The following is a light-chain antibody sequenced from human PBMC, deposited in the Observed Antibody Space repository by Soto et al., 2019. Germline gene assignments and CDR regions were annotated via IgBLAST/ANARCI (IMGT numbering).Light chain of an antibody. CDR1: SSNIGSNT. Sequence: QPVLTQPPSASGTPGQRVNISCSGSSSNIGSNTVNWYQQLPGTAPKLLNYSNNQRPSGVPDRCSCSKSGTSASLAISGLQSEDEADYYCAAWDDSLNGGVFGGGTKRTVL. CDR3: AAWDDSLNGGV. CDR2: SNN. V-gene: IGLV1-44*01. J-gene: IGLJ2*01.